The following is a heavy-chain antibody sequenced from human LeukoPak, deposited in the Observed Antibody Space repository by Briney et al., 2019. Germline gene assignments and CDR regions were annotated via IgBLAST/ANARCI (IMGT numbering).Heavy chain of an antibody. CDR1: GGSISSSNYY. V-gene: IGHV4-39*07. Sequence: SETLSLTCTVSGGSISSSNYYWGCIRQPPGKGLECIGSVYYSGNTYYNPSLKSRVTISVDKSKNQFSLKLSSVTAADTAVYYCARGSGIRSWFDPWGQGTLVTVSS. CDR3: ARGSGIRSWFDP. CDR2: VYYSGNT. J-gene: IGHJ5*02. D-gene: IGHD3-10*01.